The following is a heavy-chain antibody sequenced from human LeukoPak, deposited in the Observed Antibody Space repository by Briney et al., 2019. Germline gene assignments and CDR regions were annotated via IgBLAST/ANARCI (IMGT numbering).Heavy chain of an antibody. V-gene: IGHV3-30*02. CDR1: GFTFSNYA. D-gene: IGHD2-15*01. CDR2: IRYDGSDK. J-gene: IGHJ4*02. CDR3: AKVLQYCSTGSCSYFDS. Sequence: PGGSLRLSXAATGFTFSNYAMNWVRQAPGKGLEWVTFIRYDGSDKYYVDSVKGRFTISRDNSKNTLYLQMNRLRAEDTAVYYCAKVLQYCSTGSCSYFDSWGQGTLVTVSS.